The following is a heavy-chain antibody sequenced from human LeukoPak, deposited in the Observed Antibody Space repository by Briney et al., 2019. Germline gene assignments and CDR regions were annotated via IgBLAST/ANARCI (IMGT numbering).Heavy chain of an antibody. CDR3: ARGALSGSGTFDY. D-gene: IGHD1-26*01. V-gene: IGHV3-21*01. CDR1: GFTFSHYA. CDR2: ISSTSKFI. Sequence: GGSLRLSCAASGFTFSHYAINWVPQAPGEGLEWVSYISSTSKFIYFADSVKGRFTISRDNDKNSLTLQLNSLRPEDTAVYYCARGALSGSGTFDYWGQGTLVTVSS. J-gene: IGHJ4*02.